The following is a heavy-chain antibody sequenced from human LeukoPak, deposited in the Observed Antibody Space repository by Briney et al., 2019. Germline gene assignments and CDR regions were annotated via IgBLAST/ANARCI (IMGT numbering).Heavy chain of an antibody. CDR2: IIPIFGTA. CDR3: ARECCSGGSCYKDAEYFQH. V-gene: IGHV1-69*13. CDR1: GGTFSSYA. Sequence: ASVKVSCKASGGTFSSYAISWVRQAPGQGLEWMGGIIPIFGTADYAQKFQGRVTITADESTSTAYMELSSLRSEDTAVYYCARECCSGGSCYKDAEYFQHWGQGTLVTVSS. J-gene: IGHJ1*01. D-gene: IGHD2-15*01.